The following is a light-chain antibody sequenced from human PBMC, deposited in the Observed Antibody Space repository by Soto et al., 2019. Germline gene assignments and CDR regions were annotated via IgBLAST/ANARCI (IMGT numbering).Light chain of an antibody. CDR2: DAS. V-gene: IGKV3-20*01. CDR1: QSVSSY. J-gene: IGKJ1*01. Sequence: MVLTQSPCTLSFSPGARQALSCRASQSVSSYLAWYQLKPGQAPRLLIYDASSRATGIPDRFSGSGSGTDFTLTISRLEPEDFAVYYCQQYGSIPWTFGQGTKVDIK. CDR3: QQYGSIPWT.